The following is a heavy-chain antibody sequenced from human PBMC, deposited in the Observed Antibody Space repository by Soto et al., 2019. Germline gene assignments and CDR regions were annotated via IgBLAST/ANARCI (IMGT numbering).Heavy chain of an antibody. CDR1: GFTFSSYS. V-gene: IGHV3-21*01. J-gene: IGHJ6*02. D-gene: IGHD3-10*02. CDR3: ARLVRGVDYYGMDV. Sequence: EVQLVESGGGLVKPGGSLRLSCAASGFTFSSYSMNWVRQAPGKGLEWVSSISSSSSYIYYADSVKGQFTISRDNSKNSPYLQMNSLKAEDTAVYYRARLVRGVDYYGMDVLGQGTTLTVSS. CDR2: ISSSSSYI.